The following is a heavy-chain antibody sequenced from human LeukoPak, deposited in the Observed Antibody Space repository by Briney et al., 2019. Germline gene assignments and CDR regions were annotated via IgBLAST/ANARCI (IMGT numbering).Heavy chain of an antibody. CDR2: IYHSGST. D-gene: IGHD3-22*01. J-gene: IGHJ6*03. CDR3: ARSPGYYYDSSGYYYPPHYYYYYYMDV. CDR1: GYSISSGYY. Sequence: PSETLSLTCTVSGYSISSGYYWGWIRQPPGKGLEWIGSIYHSGSTYYNPSLKSRVTISVDTSKNQFSLKLSSVTAADTAVYYCARSPGYYYDSSGYYYPPHYYYYYYMDVWGKGTTVTVSS. V-gene: IGHV4-38-2*02.